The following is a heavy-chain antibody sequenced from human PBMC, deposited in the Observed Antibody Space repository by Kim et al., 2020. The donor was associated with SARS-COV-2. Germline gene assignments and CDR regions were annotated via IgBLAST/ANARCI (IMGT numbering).Heavy chain of an antibody. Sequence: SETLSLTCAXYGGSFSGYYWSWIRQPPGKGLEWIGEINHSGSTNYNPSLKSRVTISVDTSKNQFSLKLSSVTAADTAVYYCARASTGIAAAGNRSLCYFDYWGQGTLVTVSS. CDR1: GGSFSGYY. D-gene: IGHD6-13*01. J-gene: IGHJ4*02. CDR3: ARASTGIAAAGNRSLCYFDY. CDR2: INHSGST. V-gene: IGHV4-34*01.